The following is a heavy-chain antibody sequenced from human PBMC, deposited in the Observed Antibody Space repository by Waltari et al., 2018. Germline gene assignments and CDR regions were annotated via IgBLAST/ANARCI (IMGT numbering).Heavy chain of an antibody. J-gene: IGHJ4*02. CDR1: GYTFTSYD. V-gene: IGHV1-8*01. Sequence: QVQLVQSGAEVKKPGASVKVSCKASGYTFTSYDINWVRQATGQGLEWMGWGNPNSVNTGKAQKFQGRVTMTRNTSISTAYMGLSSLRSEDTAVYYCAAPAGRGQGGGSFDYWGQGTLVTVSS. D-gene: IGHD3-16*01. CDR2: GNPNSVNT. CDR3: AAPAGRGQGGGSFDY.